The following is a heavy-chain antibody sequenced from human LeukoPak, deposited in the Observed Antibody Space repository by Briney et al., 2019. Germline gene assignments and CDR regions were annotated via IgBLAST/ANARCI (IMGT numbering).Heavy chain of an antibody. J-gene: IGHJ3*02. D-gene: IGHD4-23*01. CDR1: GFTFSAYW. CDR2: SRNKGNSYTT. CDR3: ARDGGTGGNTAFDI. Sequence: GGSLRLSCAASGFTFSAYWMHWVRQAPGKGLEWVGRSRNKGNSYTTEYAASVKGRFTISRDDSKNSLFLQMNSLRTEDTAVYYCARDGGTGGNTAFDIWGQGTMVTVSS. V-gene: IGHV3-72*01.